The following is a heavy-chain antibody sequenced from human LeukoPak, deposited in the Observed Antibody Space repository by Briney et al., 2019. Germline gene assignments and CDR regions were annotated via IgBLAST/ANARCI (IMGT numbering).Heavy chain of an antibody. CDR3: SRSVGYSPADY. V-gene: IGHV3-48*04. CDR2: ISSSSSTI. J-gene: IGHJ4*02. D-gene: IGHD2-15*01. Sequence: PVRSLRPSCAASGFPSSTYSFNSVRRSPGPRLEHRSYISSSSSTIYYSASVKCRFTFSRDNAKPSLSLPLHCLLAADQAVYYSSRSVGYSPADYRGQGSLVTVSS. CDR1: GFPSSTYS.